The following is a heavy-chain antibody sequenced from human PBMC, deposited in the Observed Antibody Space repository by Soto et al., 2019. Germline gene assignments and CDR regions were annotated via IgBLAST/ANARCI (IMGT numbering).Heavy chain of an antibody. Sequence: SLRLSCAASGFTFSSYAMHWVRQAPGKGLEWVAVISYDGSNKYYADSVKGRFTISRDNSRNTLYLQMNSLRAEDTAVYYCARTFCGGDCYSADYWGQGTLVTVSS. J-gene: IGHJ4*02. CDR2: ISYDGSNK. CDR1: GFTFSSYA. CDR3: ARTFCGGDCYSADY. V-gene: IGHV3-30-3*01. D-gene: IGHD2-21*02.